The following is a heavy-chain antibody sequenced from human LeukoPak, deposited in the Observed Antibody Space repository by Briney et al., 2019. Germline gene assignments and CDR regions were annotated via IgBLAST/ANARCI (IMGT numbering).Heavy chain of an antibody. CDR2: SRDKANSHTS. D-gene: IGHD3-10*01. J-gene: IGHJ6*02. Sequence: GGSLRLSCAGSGFRFSDHYMDWVRQAPGKGLEWVGRSRDKANSHTSVYAASVRGRFTISRDDSETSMYLQMNSLKTEDTAVYYCAKPYGSGKVSGMDVWGQGTTVTVSS. CDR3: AKPYGSGKVSGMDV. CDR1: GFRFSDHY. V-gene: IGHV3-72*01.